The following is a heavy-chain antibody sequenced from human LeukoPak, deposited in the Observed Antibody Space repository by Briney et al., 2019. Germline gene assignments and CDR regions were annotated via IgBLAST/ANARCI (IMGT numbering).Heavy chain of an antibody. CDR2: IYYSGNT. CDR3: ARHAWIQHWFSGTGHFDY. Sequence: SETLSLTCAVSGASISTYYWSWIRQPPGKGLEWIGYIYYSGNTNYNSSLKSRVTISVDTSKNQFSLKLSSLTAADTAVCFCARHAWIQHWFSGTGHFDYWGQGTLVTVSS. V-gene: IGHV4-59*08. J-gene: IGHJ4*02. D-gene: IGHD5-18*01. CDR1: GASISTYY.